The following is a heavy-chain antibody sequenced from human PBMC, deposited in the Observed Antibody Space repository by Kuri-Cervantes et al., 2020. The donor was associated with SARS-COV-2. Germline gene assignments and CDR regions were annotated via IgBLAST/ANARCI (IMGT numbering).Heavy chain of an antibody. D-gene: IGHD2-2*01. CDR1: GFTFSSYA. J-gene: IGHJ6*02. CDR2: ISGSSGST. CDR3: ARELVVPAAIGDYYGKDV. Sequence: GESLKISCAASGFTFSSYAMSWVRQAPGEGLEWVSAISGSSGSTYYADSVKGRFTISRDNAKNSLYLQMNSLRAEDTAVYYCARELVVPAAIGDYYGKDVCGQRTTVTVSS. V-gene: IGHV3-23*01.